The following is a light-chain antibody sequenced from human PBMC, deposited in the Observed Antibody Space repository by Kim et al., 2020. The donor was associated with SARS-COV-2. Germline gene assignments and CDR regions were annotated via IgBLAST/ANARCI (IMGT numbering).Light chain of an antibody. CDR1: QSVNRVH. CDR3: QHYGSPPIA. J-gene: IGKJ5*01. CDR2: GAS. V-gene: IGKV3-20*01. Sequence: SPGERATLSCRASQSVNRVHVVWYQQRPGQPPRLVMDGASSRVTGTPDRFSGSGSGTDFTLTISRLEPEDFAVYYCQHYGSPPIAFGQGTRLEIK.